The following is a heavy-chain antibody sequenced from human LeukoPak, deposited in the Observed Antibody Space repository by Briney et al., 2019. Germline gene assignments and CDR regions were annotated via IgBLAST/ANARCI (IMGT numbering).Heavy chain of an antibody. CDR1: GFTVSSNY. D-gene: IGHD3-9*01. J-gene: IGHJ4*02. Sequence: SGGSLRLSCAASGFTVSSNYMSWVRQAPGKGLEWVSVIYSGGSTYYADSVKGRFTISRDNSKNTLNLQMNSLRAEDTAVYYCASLGEYYDILTGYYTVFDYWGQGTLVTVSS. V-gene: IGHV3-66*01. CDR3: ASLGEYYDILTGYYTVFDY. CDR2: IYSGGST.